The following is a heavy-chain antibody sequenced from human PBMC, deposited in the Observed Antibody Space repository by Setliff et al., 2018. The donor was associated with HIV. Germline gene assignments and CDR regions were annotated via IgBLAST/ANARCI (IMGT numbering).Heavy chain of an antibody. D-gene: IGHD2-15*01. V-gene: IGHV1-3*03. Sequence: ASVKVSCKASGYTFSRYAMHWVRQAPGQRLEWMAWINAGNGNTKYSQEFQGRVTMTRNTSISTAYMELSSLRSEDTAVYYCARVGSYWTQFDYWGQGTLVTVS. CDR1: GYTFSRYA. J-gene: IGHJ4*01. CDR2: INAGNGNT. CDR3: ARVGSYWTQFDY.